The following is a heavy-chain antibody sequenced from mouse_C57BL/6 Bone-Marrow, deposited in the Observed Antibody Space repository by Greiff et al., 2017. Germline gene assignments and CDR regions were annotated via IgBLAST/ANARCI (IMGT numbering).Heavy chain of an antibody. D-gene: IGHD2-4*01. CDR1: GYTFTSYW. V-gene: IGHV1-55*01. CDR2: IYPGSGST. CDR3: ARRGDYDSDYFDY. Sequence: QVQLQQPGAELVKPGASVKLSCKASGYTFTSYWMHWVKQRPGQGLEWIGDIYPGSGSTNYNEKFKSKATLTVDTSSSTAYMQLSSLTSEDSAVYYCARRGDYDSDYFDYWGQGTTLTVSS. J-gene: IGHJ2*01.